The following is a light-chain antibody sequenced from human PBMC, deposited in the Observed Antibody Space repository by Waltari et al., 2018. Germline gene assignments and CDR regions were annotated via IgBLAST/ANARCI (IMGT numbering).Light chain of an antibody. CDR3: QHYGSSRWT. CDR1: QSASSSN. J-gene: IGKJ1*01. V-gene: IGKV3-20*01. Sequence: ETVLTQSPGTLSLSPGERATLPCRASQSASSSNLAWYQQKPGQAPRLLIYGASNRATGIPDRFSGSGSGTEFTLTIDRLEPEDFAVYYCQHYGSSRWTFGQGTKVEIK. CDR2: GAS.